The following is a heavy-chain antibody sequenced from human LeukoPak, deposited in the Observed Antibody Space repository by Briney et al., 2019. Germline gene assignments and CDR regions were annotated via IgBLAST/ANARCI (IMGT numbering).Heavy chain of an antibody. D-gene: IGHD4-11*01. V-gene: IGHV3-30*02. CDR1: GFTFSSYG. J-gene: IGHJ6*03. CDR2: IRHDGSNK. Sequence: PGGSLRLSCAASGFTFSSYGMHWVRQAPGKGLEWVAFIRHDGSNKYYADSVKGRFTISRDNAKNSLYLQMNSLRAEDTAVYYCAREGYSNLGYYYMDVWGKGTTVTVSS. CDR3: AREGYSNLGYYYMDV.